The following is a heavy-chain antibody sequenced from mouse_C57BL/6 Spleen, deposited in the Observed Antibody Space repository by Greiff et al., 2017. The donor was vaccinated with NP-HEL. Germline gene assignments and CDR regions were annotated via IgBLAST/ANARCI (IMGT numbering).Heavy chain of an antibody. J-gene: IGHJ4*01. CDR3: TRWLYSNYDGYAMDY. V-gene: IGHV1-15*01. CDR1: GYTFTDYE. D-gene: IGHD2-5*01. Sequence: VQLQQSGAELVRPGASVTLSCKASGYTFTDYEMHWVKQTPVHGLEWIGAIDPETGGTAYNQKFKGKAILTADKSSSTAYMELRSLTSEDSAVYYCTRWLYSNYDGYAMDYWGQGTSVTVSS. CDR2: IDPETGGT.